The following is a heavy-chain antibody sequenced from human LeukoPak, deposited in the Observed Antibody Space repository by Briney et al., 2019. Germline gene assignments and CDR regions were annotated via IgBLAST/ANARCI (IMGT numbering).Heavy chain of an antibody. CDR2: INHSGST. CDR3: ARGDSSGYYYVFDY. V-gene: IGHV4-34*01. CDR1: GGSFSGYY. D-gene: IGHD3-22*01. Sequence: SETLSLTCAVYGGSFSGYYWSWIRQPPGKGLEWIGEINHSGSTNYNPSLKSRVTISVDTSKNQFSLELSSVTAADTAVYYCARGDSSGYYYVFDYWGQGTLVTVSS. J-gene: IGHJ4*02.